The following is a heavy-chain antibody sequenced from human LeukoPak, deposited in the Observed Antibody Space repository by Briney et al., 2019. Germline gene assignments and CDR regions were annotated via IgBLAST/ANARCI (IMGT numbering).Heavy chain of an antibody. J-gene: IGHJ5*02. Sequence: SETLSLTCTVSGGXISSYYWSWIRQPPGKGLKWIGYIYYSGSTNYNPSLKSRVTISVDTSKKQFSLKLSSVTAAGTAVYYCARGWGSLDWFDPWGQGTLVTVSS. CDR2: IYYSGST. CDR3: ARGWGSLDWFDP. CDR1: GGXISSYY. D-gene: IGHD1-1*01. V-gene: IGHV4-59*01.